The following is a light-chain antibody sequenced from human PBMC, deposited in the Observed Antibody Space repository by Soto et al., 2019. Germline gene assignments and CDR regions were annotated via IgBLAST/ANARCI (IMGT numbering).Light chain of an antibody. Sequence: DVVMTQSPLSLPVTLGQPASISCRSSQSLVYSDGNTYLNWFQQRPGQSPRRLIYNVSNRDSGVTDKFRGSRSSSDFTMKISRVEAEDVGVYFCLKSTHSPKTFGQGTNVEIK. V-gene: IGKV2-30*01. CDR1: QSLVYSDGNTY. CDR3: LKSTHSPKT. J-gene: IGKJ1*01. CDR2: NVS.